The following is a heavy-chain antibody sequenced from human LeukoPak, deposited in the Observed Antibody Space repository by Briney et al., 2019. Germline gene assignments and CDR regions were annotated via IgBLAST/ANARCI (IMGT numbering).Heavy chain of an antibody. CDR3: ARKPEAVAFFDY. CDR1: GFTFSSYS. V-gene: IGHV3-21*01. D-gene: IGHD6-19*01. J-gene: IGHJ4*02. CDR2: ISSSSSYI. Sequence: GGSLRLSCAASGFTFSSYSMNWVRQAPGKGLEWVSSISSSSSYIYYADSVKGRFTISRDNAKNSLYLQMNSLRAEDTAVYYCARKPEAVAFFDYWGQGTLVTVSS.